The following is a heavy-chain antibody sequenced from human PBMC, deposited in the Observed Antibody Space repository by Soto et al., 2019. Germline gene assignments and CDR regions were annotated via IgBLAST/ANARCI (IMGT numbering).Heavy chain of an antibody. D-gene: IGHD2-8*01. CDR2: ISGSGDGT. CDR1: GFTVNSHA. V-gene: IGHV3-23*01. J-gene: IGHJ6*04. CDR3: TKSRRGILMVYGFGGMDV. Sequence: EVQLLESGGGVVQRGGSLRLSCAASGFTVNSHAMSWVRQAPGKGLEWVASISGSGDGTYYGDSVKGRFTISRDSSSSTLYLPMKNQRGEDTAVYFCTKSRRGILMVYGFGGMDVWGEGTTVTVSS.